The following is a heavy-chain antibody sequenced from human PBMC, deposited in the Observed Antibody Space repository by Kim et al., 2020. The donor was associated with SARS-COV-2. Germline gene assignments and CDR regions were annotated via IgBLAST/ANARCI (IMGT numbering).Heavy chain of an antibody. V-gene: IGHV3-43*01. CDR3: AKDLAASYQLEAIDP. D-gene: IGHD2-2*01. Sequence: VSVKGRLTIARDNSKNSLYLQMNSLRTEDTALYYCAKDLAASYQLEAIDPWGQGTLVTVSS. J-gene: IGHJ5*02.